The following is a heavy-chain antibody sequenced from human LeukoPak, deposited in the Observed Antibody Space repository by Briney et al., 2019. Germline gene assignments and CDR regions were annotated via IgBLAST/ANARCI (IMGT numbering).Heavy chain of an antibody. V-gene: IGHV3-21*06. CDR1: GFTFSSYT. Sequence: GGSLRLSCVASGFTFSSYTMIWVRQVPGKGLEWVSSISGNSLYTFYKDSVKGRFTISRDNAKNSLSLQMNSLRAEDTALYYCAREKIIPADLSYYCAMDVWGQGTTVTVSS. CDR3: AREKIIPADLSYYCAMDV. CDR2: ISGNSLYT. J-gene: IGHJ6*02. D-gene: IGHD1-14*01.